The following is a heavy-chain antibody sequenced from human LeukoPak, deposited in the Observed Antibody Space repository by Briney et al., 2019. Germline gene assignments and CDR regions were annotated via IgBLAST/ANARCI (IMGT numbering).Heavy chain of an antibody. V-gene: IGHV3-23*01. CDR1: GFTFSNYA. Sequence: PGATLRLSSAASGFTFSNYAMSSVRQAPGKELEWVSAIGGSCGTTYYADSVKGRFAISRDNSKKRLYLQMRSMRVEDTAVYYCAKWGDYAVLSGYYDSDYWGQGTLVTVSS. J-gene: IGHJ4*02. CDR2: IGGSCGTT. D-gene: IGHD3-9*01. CDR3: AKWGDYAVLSGYYDSDY.